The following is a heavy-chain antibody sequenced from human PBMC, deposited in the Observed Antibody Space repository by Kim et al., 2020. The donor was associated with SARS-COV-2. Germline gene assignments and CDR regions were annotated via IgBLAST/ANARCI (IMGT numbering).Heavy chain of an antibody. D-gene: IGHD6-19*01. J-gene: IGHJ4*02. CDR2: INADGSIT. CDR3: VPRLTVASINY. Sequence: GGSLRLSCAASGFTLRTNRMHWVRQAPGKGLVWVSRINADGSITSYADPVKGRLTISRDNTKNTQYLQMNSLRIVDNAGGYCVPRLTVASINYWVKGTLV. CDR1: GFTLRTNR. V-gene: IGHV3-74*01.